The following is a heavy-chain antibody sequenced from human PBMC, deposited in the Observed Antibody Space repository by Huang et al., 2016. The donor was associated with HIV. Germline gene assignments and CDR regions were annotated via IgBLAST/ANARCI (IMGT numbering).Heavy chain of an antibody. Sequence: QVQLLQSGAEVKKPGASVKISCKTSGYNFKTHAVSGVRRTPGEGLEWMGLVSGYNSYTTYSQRHPGSVTMTTDTSTNTVYMELRSLRSDDTAVYYCARRVGSGWYGEIDYWGQGTLVTVSS. CDR2: VSGYNSYT. CDR1: GYNFKTHA. J-gene: IGHJ4*02. CDR3: ARRVGSGWYGEIDY. D-gene: IGHD6-19*01. V-gene: IGHV1-18*04.